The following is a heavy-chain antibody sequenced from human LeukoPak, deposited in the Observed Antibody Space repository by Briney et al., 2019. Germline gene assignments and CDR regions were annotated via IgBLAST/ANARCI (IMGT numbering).Heavy chain of an antibody. D-gene: IGHD4-23*01. CDR1: GFPFSNYW. CDR3: VRDRGYSTFDY. V-gene: IGHV3-7*01. CDR2: MKEDGGEI. J-gene: IGHJ4*02. Sequence: GGSLRLSCAGSGFPFSNYWMAWVRQAAGKGVEWVANMKEDGGEINYVDSVKGRFTISRDNAKNSLDLQMNSLRVDDTAVYYCVRDRGYSTFDYWGQGTLVIVSS.